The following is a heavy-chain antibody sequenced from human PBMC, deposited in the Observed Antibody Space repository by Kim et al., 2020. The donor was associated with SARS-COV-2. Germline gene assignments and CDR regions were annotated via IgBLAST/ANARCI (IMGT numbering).Heavy chain of an antibody. CDR2: IYSSHDTT. V-gene: IGHV1-46*01. Sequence: ASVKVSCKASGYTFISYYLHWIRQAPGQGLEWMGTIYSSHDTTHHAQKFKGRLIMTRDTSTSTAYMELSALRSEDTAVYYCARELSKSCYFDHWGHGTLV. CDR1: GYTFISYY. J-gene: IGHJ4*01. D-gene: IGHD3-10*01. CDR3: ARELSKSCYFDH.